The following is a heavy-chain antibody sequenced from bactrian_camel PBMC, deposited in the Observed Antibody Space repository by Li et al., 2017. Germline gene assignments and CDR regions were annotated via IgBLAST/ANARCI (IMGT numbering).Heavy chain of an antibody. Sequence: HVQLVESGGGSVQAEGTLRLSCAASGYFSKRCMAWFRQAPGKEREGVAAIVTGGGNTYYAGSVDGRFTISQDNAKNTVFLQMNSLKSEDTGLYYCVAGRDDSFAYWGQGTQVTVS. J-gene: IGHJ6*01. CDR3: VAGRDDSFAY. CDR1: GYFSKRC. V-gene: IGHV3S1*01. CDR2: IVTGGGNT.